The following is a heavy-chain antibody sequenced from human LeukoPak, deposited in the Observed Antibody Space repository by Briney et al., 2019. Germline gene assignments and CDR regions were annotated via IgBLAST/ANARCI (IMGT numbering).Heavy chain of an antibody. V-gene: IGHV4-38-2*02. D-gene: IGHD3-3*01. J-gene: IGHJ6*03. CDR2: IYHSGST. Sequence: SETLSLTCTVSGYSISSGYYWGWIRQPPGKGLEWIGTIYHSGSTYYNPSLKSRVTTSVDTSKNQFSLKLSSVTAADAAVYYCARESGYYYYYYYYMDVWGKGTTVTISS. CDR1: GYSISSGYY. CDR3: ARESGYYYYYYYYMDV.